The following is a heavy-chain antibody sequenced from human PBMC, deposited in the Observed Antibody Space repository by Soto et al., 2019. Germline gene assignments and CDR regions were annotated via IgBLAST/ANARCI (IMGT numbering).Heavy chain of an antibody. CDR2: IFSSDEK. D-gene: IGHD2-2*01. J-gene: IGHJ4*02. CDR3: ARSESSRCFFRFDY. CDR1: GFSLSESRMG. V-gene: IGHV2-26*01. Sequence: QVTLKESGPVLVNSTETLTLTCTVSGFSLSESRMGVSWIRQPPGKALEWLAHIFSSDEKSYESSLKSRVAISKDTSKSQVFLTLTNMAPVDTATYFCARSESSRCFFRFDYWGRGSLVTVSS.